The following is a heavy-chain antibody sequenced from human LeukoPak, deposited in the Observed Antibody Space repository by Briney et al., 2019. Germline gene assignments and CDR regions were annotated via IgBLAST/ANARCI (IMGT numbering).Heavy chain of an antibody. Sequence: GGSLRLSCAASGFTLSSYSMNWVRQAPGKGLEWVSSISSSSSYIYYADSVKGRFTISRDNAKNSLYLQMNSLRAEDTAVYYCARGRDFHCSSTSCYIETFDYWGQGTLVTVSS. CDR2: ISSSSSYI. CDR3: ARGRDFHCSSTSCYIETFDY. V-gene: IGHV3-21*01. D-gene: IGHD2-2*02. J-gene: IGHJ4*02. CDR1: GFTLSSYS.